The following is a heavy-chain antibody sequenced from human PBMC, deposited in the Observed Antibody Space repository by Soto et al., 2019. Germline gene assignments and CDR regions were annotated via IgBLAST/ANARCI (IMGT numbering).Heavy chain of an antibody. CDR1: GGSFSNYY. J-gene: IGHJ6*02. Sequence: QVQLQQWGAGLLKPSETLSLTCAIYGGSFSNYYWNWIRQPPGKGLEWMGKINHNGSTNYSPSLKSRPTISVDTSKNQFSLKLISVTAADTAVYFCGRGRGYSNAWGSYYSGMDVWGQGTTVTVSS. D-gene: IGHD6-19*01. V-gene: IGHV4-34*01. CDR3: GRGRGYSNAWGSYYSGMDV. CDR2: INHNGST.